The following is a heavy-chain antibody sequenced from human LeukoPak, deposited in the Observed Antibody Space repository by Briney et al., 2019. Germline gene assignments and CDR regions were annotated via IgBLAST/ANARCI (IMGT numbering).Heavy chain of an antibody. D-gene: IGHD4-17*01. J-gene: IGHJ3*02. CDR2: IYYSGST. Sequence: SETLSLTCTVSGGSISSYYWSLIRQPAGKGLEWIGYIYYSGSTNYNPSLKSRVTISVDTSKNQFSLKLSSVTAADTAVYYCARSGTVTPWGDAFDIWGQGTMVTVSS. CDR1: GGSISSYY. CDR3: ARSGTVTPWGDAFDI. V-gene: IGHV4-59*01.